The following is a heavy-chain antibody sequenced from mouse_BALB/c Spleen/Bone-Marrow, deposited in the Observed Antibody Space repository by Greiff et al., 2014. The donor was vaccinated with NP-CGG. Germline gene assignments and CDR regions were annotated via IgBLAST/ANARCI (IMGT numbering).Heavy chain of an antibody. CDR2: INPYNDGT. CDR1: GYTFTSYV. Sequence: EVKLVESGPELVKPGASMKMSCKASGYTFTSYVMHWVKQKPGQGLEWIGYINPYNDGTKYNEKFKGKATLTSDKSSSTAYMELSSLTSEDSAVYHCARGDYAMDYWGQGTSVTVSS. J-gene: IGHJ4*01. V-gene: IGHV1-14*01. CDR3: ARGDYAMDY.